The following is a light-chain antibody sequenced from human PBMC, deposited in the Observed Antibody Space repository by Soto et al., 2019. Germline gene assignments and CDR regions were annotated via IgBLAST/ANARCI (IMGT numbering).Light chain of an antibody. V-gene: IGKV1-9*01. CDR2: AAS. CDR1: QGISSY. J-gene: IGKJ1*01. CDR3: QQLNSYPRT. Sequence: DIQLTQSPSFLSASVGDRVTITCRASQGISSYLAWYQQKPGKAPKLLIYAASTLQSGVPSRFSGSGSGTEFTLTISSLQPEDFATYYRQQLNSYPRTFGRGTKVEIK.